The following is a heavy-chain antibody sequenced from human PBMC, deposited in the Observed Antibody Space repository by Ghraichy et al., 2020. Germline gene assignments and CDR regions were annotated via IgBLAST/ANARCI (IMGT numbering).Heavy chain of an antibody. CDR3: AKRGQMDTSGWYPFDF. Sequence: GGSLRLSCAASGFSLSSYAMSWVRQAPGKGPEWVSAINYNGGSTYHADSVKGRFTISKDTSKNTLYLQMNSLRAEDTAVYYCAKRGQMDTSGWYPFDFWGQGTPVTVSS. D-gene: IGHD6-19*01. J-gene: IGHJ4*02. CDR2: INYNGGST. CDR1: GFSLSSYA. V-gene: IGHV3-23*01.